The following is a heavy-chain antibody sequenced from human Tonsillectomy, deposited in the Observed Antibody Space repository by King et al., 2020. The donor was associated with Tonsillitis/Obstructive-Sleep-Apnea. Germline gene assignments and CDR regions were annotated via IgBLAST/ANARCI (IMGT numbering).Heavy chain of an antibody. V-gene: IGHV3-33*01. CDR2: TWFDGSNK. CDR3: ARYGFSAFDI. Sequence: VQLVESGGGVVQPGRSLRLSCAASGFTFSSFGMHWVRQAPGKGLEWVAVTWFDGSNKYYADSVKGRCTISRDNSKNTLYLLMNSLRAEDTAVYYCARYGFSAFDIWGQGTMVTVYS. D-gene: IGHD3-10*01. CDR1: GFTFSSFG. J-gene: IGHJ3*02.